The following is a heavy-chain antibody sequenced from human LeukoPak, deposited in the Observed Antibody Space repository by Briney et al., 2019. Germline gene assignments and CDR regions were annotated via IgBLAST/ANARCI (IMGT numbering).Heavy chain of an antibody. CDR3: GRGNMIVVVN. CDR1: GGSISSSSYY. Sequence: PSETLSLTCTVSGGSISSSSYYWGWIRQPPGKGLEWIGYIYYSGNTYYNPSLKSRVTISVDTSKNQFSLKLNSVTAADTAVYYCGRGNMIVVVNWGQGTLVTVSS. V-gene: IGHV4-31*06. D-gene: IGHD3-22*01. J-gene: IGHJ4*02. CDR2: IYYSGNT.